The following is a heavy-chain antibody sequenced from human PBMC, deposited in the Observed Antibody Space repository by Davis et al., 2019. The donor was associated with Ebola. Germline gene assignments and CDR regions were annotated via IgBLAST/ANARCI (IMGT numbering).Heavy chain of an antibody. V-gene: IGHV4-59*08. CDR1: GGSISSYY. J-gene: IGHJ6*02. D-gene: IGHD6-13*01. Sequence: MPGGSLRLSCTVSGGSISSYYWSWIRQPPGKGLEWIGYIYYSGSTNYNPSLKSRVTISVDTSKNQFSLKLSSVTAADTAVYYCAGSYSKYYGMDVWGQGTTVTVSS. CDR3: AGSYSKYYGMDV. CDR2: IYYSGST.